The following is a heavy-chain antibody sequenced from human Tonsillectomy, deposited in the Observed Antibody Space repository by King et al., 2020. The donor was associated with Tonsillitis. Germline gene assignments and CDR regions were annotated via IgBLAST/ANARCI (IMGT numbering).Heavy chain of an antibody. CDR1: GFTFRSYG. J-gene: IGHJ4*02. V-gene: IGHV3-30*18. CDR3: AKGGQAPLLEWLRYFDY. CDR2: ISNGGSNK. D-gene: IGHD3-3*01. Sequence: HVQLVESGGGVVQPGRSLRLSCAASGFTFRSYGMHWVRQAPGKGLEWVAVISNGGSNKYYADSVKGRFTISRDNSKNTVYLQMSSLRPEDTAVYYCAKGGQAPLLEWLRYFDYWGQGTLVTVSS.